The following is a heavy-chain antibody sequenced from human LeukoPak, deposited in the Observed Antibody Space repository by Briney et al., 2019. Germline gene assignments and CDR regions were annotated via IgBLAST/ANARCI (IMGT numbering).Heavy chain of an antibody. CDR1: GYTFSSYY. V-gene: IGHV1-46*01. Sequence: ASVKVSCKASGYTFSSYYMHWVRQAPGQGLEWMGIISLSGSSTSHAQKFQGRVTMTRDTSTATVSMEVSSLRSDDTAVYYCARGDSRSPRNAFDIWGQGTMVTVSS. CDR2: ISLSGSST. D-gene: IGHD6-13*01. J-gene: IGHJ3*02. CDR3: ARGDSRSPRNAFDI.